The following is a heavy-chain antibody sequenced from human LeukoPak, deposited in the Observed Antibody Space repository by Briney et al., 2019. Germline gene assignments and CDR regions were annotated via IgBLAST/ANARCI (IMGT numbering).Heavy chain of an antibody. V-gene: IGHV3-30*04. CDR3: ARVALGIAAAGGFDY. J-gene: IGHJ4*02. CDR2: ISYDGSNK. CDR1: GFTFSSYA. D-gene: IGHD6-13*01. Sequence: PGGSLRLSCAASGFTFSSYAMHWVRQAPGKGLEWVAVISYDGSNKYYADSVKGRFTISRDNSKNTLYLQMNSLRAEDTAVYYCARVALGIAAAGGFDYWGQGTLVTVSS.